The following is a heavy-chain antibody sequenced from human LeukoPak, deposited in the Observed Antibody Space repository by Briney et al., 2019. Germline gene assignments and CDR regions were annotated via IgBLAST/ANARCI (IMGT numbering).Heavy chain of an antibody. CDR3: ARQNPGTYFDF. D-gene: IGHD1-1*01. J-gene: IGHJ4*02. V-gene: IGHV1-69*06. CDR2: IIPMFGAA. CDR1: GGTFSSYS. Sequence: SVKVSCKSSGGTFSSYSISWVRQAPGQGLEWMGGIIPMFGAANYAQKFQGRVTITADKSTSTGYMELSSLRSEDTAVYYCARQNPGTYFDFWGQGTLVTVSS.